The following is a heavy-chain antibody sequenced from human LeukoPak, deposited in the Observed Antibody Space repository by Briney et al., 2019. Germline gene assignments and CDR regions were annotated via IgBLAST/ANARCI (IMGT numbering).Heavy chain of an antibody. CDR2: ISWNSGSI. D-gene: IGHD6-13*01. V-gene: IGHV3-9*01. J-gene: IGHJ4*02. CDR3: AKDLAAAGTYPFDY. CDR1: GFTFDDYA. Sequence: PGGSLRLSCAASGFTFDDYAMHWVRQAPGKGLEWVSGISWNSGSIGYADSVKGRFTISRDNAKNFLYLQMNSLRAEDTALYYCAKDLAAAGTYPFDYWGQGTLVTVSS.